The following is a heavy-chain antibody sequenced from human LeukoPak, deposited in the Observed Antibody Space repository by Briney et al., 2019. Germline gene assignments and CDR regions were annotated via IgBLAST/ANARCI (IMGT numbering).Heavy chain of an antibody. D-gene: IGHD6-19*01. Sequence: SETLSLTCTVSGGSISSSSYYWGWIRQPPGKGLEWMGSIYYSGSTYYNPSLKSRVTISVDTSKNQFSLKLSSVTAADTAVYYCARLRSIAVAGTVLDYWGQGTLVTVSS. CDR2: IYYSGST. CDR1: GGSISSSSYY. J-gene: IGHJ4*02. V-gene: IGHV4-39*01. CDR3: ARLRSIAVAGTVLDY.